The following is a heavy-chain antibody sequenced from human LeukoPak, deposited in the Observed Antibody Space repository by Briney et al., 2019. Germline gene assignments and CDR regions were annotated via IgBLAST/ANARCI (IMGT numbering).Heavy chain of an antibody. CDR2: INAGNGNT. CDR1: GYTFTSYA. D-gene: IGHD2-8*01. CDR3: ARGVRYCTNGVCPWFDP. J-gene: IGHJ5*02. V-gene: IGHV1-3*01. Sequence: ASVKVSCKASGYTFTSYAMHWVRQAPGQRLEWMGWINAGNGNTKYSQKFQGRVTITRDTSASTAYMELNSLRSEDTAVYYCARGVRYCTNGVCPWFDPWGQGTLVTVSS.